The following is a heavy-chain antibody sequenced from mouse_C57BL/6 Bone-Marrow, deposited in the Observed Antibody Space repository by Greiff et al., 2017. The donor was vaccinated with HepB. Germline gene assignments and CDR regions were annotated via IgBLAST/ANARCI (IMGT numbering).Heavy chain of an antibody. Sequence: VKLVESGGGLVKPGGSLKLSCAASGSTFSDNGMHWVRQAPEKGLEWVAYISSGSSTIYYADTVKGRFTISRDNAKNTLFLQMTSLRSEDTAMYYCARTYYGSSYSWFAYWGQGTLVTVSA. D-gene: IGHD1-1*01. CDR2: ISSGSSTI. V-gene: IGHV5-17*01. CDR1: GSTFSDNG. J-gene: IGHJ3*01. CDR3: ARTYYGSSYSWFAY.